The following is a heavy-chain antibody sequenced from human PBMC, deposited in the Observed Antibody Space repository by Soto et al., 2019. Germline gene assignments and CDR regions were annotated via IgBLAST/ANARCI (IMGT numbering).Heavy chain of an antibody. CDR2: IYHSGST. D-gene: IGHD3-16*01. CDR1: GHSISGSNW. J-gene: IGHJ4*02. CDR3: ADAPRAF. Sequence: QVQLQESGPGLVTPSGTLSLTCAVSGHSISGSNWWSWIRQPPGKGLEWIGEIYHSGSTNYNSSRKSRVTLSIDKSKHQFSLQLSSVTAADTAVYFCADAPRAFWGQGILVTVSP. V-gene: IGHV4-4*02.